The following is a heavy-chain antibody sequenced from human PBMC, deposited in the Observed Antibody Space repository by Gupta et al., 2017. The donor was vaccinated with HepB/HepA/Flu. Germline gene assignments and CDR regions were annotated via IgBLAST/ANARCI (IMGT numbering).Heavy chain of an antibody. V-gene: IGHV3-9*01. J-gene: IGHJ4*02. CDR2: ISWNSGTI. D-gene: IGHD2-2*01. CDR3: AKGGRRQGPAAIDY. Sequence: EVQLVESGGGLVQPGRSLRLSCAASGLTFTDYAMHWVRQAPGKGLEWVSGISWNSGTIGYADSVRGRFTISRDNAKNSLYLQMNSLRPEDTAFYYCAKGGRRQGPAAIDYWGQGTLVTVSS. CDR1: GLTFTDYA.